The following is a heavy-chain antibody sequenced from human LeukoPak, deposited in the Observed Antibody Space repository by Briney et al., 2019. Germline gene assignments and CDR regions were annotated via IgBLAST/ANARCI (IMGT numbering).Heavy chain of an antibody. D-gene: IGHD3-10*01. CDR3: AKDNYGSGSYYSYCFDY. CDR2: ISGSGGST. J-gene: IGHJ4*02. CDR1: GFTFSSYA. V-gene: IGHV3-23*01. Sequence: PGGSLRLSCAASGFTFSSYAMSWVRQAPGKGLEWVSAISGSGGSTYYADSVKGRFTISRDNSKNTLYLQMNSLRAEDTAVYYCAKDNYGSGSYYSYCFDYWGQGTLVTVSS.